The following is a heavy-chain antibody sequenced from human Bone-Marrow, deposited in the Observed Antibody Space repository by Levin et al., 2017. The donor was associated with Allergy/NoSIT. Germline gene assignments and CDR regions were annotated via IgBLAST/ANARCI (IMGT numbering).Heavy chain of an antibody. CDR3: VRDYAFGDYYYYGMDV. D-gene: IGHD2-2*01. J-gene: IGHJ6*02. CDR2: ITGGSDTT. V-gene: IGHV3-48*01. CDR1: GFTFSLYS. Sequence: GGSLRLSCAASGFTFSLYSMHWVRQAPGKGLEWVSYITGGSDTTYYADSVRGRFTISRDNATNSLYLQMNSLTVEDTALYYCVRDYAFGDYYYYGMDVWGQGTTVTVSS.